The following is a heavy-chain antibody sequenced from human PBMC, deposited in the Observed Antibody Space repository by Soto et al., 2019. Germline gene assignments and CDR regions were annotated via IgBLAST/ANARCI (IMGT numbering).Heavy chain of an antibody. D-gene: IGHD5-12*01. CDR2: IDPSDSYT. Sequence: GESLKISCQGSGYNFTSYWIHWVRQMPGKGLEWMGRIDPSDSYTNYRPSFQGHVTISADKSISTAYLQWSSLKASDTAMYYCARHPPGRWLQSERAFEIWGQGTMVTVSS. CDR3: ARHPPGRWLQSERAFEI. V-gene: IGHV5-10-1*01. CDR1: GYNFTSYW. J-gene: IGHJ3*02.